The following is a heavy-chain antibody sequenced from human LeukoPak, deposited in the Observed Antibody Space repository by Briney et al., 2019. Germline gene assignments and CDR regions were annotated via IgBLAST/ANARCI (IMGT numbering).Heavy chain of an antibody. CDR2: ISGSGGST. CDR3: ARGTSYCTNGVCYRGGNWFDP. CDR1: A. V-gene: IGHV3-23*01. Sequence: AMSWXRXAPGKGLEWVSAISGSGGSTYYADSVKGRFTISRDNSKNTLYLQMNSLRAEDTAVYYCARGTSYCTNGVCYRGGNWFDPWGQGTLVTVSS. D-gene: IGHD2-8*01. J-gene: IGHJ5*02.